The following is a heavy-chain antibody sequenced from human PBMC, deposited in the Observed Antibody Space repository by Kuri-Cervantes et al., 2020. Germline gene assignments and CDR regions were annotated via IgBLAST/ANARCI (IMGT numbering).Heavy chain of an antibody. J-gene: IGHJ1*01. V-gene: IGHV3-20*04. CDR1: GFTFDDYG. D-gene: IGHD3-22*01. Sequence: GGSLRLSCAASGFTFDDYGMSWVRQAPGKGLEWVSGINWNGGSTGYADSVKGRFTISRDNAKNSLYLQMNSLRAEDTAVYYCVEEGDSSGYYYGYFQHWGQGTLVTVSS. CDR2: INWNGGST. CDR3: VEEGDSSGYYYGYFQH.